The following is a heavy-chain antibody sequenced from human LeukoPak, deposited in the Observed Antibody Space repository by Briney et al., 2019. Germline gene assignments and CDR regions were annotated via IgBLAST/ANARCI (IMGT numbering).Heavy chain of an antibody. CDR3: ARNGRYYDSSGYYDY. Sequence: GASVKVSCKASGYTFTSYGISWVRQAPGQGLEWMGWISAYNGNTNYAQKLQGRVIMTTDTSTSTAYMELRSLRSDDTAVYYCARNGRYYDSSGYYDYWGQGTLVTVSS. D-gene: IGHD3-22*01. CDR1: GYTFTSYG. J-gene: IGHJ4*02. V-gene: IGHV1-18*01. CDR2: ISAYNGNT.